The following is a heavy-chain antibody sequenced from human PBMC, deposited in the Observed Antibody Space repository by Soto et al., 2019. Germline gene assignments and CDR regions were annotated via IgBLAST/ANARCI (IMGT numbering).Heavy chain of an antibody. V-gene: IGHV1-46*01. CDR3: ARDVYYYDSSGYYPDAFDI. CDR2: INPSGGST. Sequence: ASVKVSCKASGYTFTSYYMHWVRQAPGQGLEWMGIINPSGGSTSYAQKFQGRVTMTRDTSTSTVYMELSSLRSEDTAVYYCARDVYYYDSSGYYPDAFDIWGQGTMVTVSS. CDR1: GYTFTSYY. D-gene: IGHD3-22*01. J-gene: IGHJ3*02.